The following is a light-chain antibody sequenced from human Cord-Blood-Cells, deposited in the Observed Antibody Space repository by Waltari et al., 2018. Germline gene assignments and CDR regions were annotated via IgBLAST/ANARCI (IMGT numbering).Light chain of an antibody. CDR1: SRDVGSYNL. CDR2: EGS. J-gene: IGLJ3*02. V-gene: IGLV2-23*01. CDR3: CSYAGSWV. Sequence: QSALTQPASVSGSPGQSITISCTGTSRDVGSYNLVSWYQQHPGKAPKLMVYEGSKRPSGVSNRFPGSKSGNTASLTISGLQAEDEADYYCCSYAGSWVFGGGTKLTVL.